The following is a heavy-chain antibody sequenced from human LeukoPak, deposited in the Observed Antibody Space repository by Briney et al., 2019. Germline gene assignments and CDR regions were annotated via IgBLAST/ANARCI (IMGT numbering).Heavy chain of an antibody. Sequence: GGSLRLSCAASGFTFSSYAMSWVRQARGKGLEWVSAISGSGGSTYYADSVKGRFTISRDNSKNTLYLQMNSLRAEDTAVYYCAKDKEYYGSCFDYWGQGTLVTVSS. CDR1: GFTFSSYA. V-gene: IGHV3-23*01. J-gene: IGHJ4*02. CDR2: ISGSGGST. D-gene: IGHD3-10*01. CDR3: AKDKEYYGSCFDY.